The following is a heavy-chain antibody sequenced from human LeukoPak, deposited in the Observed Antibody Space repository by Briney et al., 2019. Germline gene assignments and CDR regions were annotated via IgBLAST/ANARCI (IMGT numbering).Heavy chain of an antibody. Sequence: GGSLRLACAASGFTFSNYWMSWLRQAPGKGLMWVSRIKSDGSSPTYAESVKGRFTISRDNARKTLYLQMNSLRVDDTAVYYCAKSDWFDPWGRGTLVTVSS. J-gene: IGHJ5*02. CDR2: IKSDGSSP. CDR3: AKSDWFDP. CDR1: GFTFSNYW. V-gene: IGHV3-74*01.